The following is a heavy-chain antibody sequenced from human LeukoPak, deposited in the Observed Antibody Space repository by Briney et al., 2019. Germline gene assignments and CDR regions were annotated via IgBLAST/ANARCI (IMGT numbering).Heavy chain of an antibody. CDR3: ARRGVDMVRGVILDY. CDR1: GYTFTSYG. J-gene: IGHJ4*02. CDR2: ISAYNGNT. D-gene: IGHD3-10*01. V-gene: IGHV1-18*01. Sequence: ASVKVSCKASGYTFTSYGISWVRQAPGQGLEWMGWISAYNGNTNYAQKFLGRVTMTRNTSTSTAYMELRSLRSEDTAVYYCARRGVDMVRGVILDYWGQGALVTVSS.